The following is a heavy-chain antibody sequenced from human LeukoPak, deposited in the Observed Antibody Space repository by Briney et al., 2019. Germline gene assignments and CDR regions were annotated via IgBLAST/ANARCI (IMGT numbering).Heavy chain of an antibody. CDR3: ARDMRAAAGIGA. V-gene: IGHV1-8*01. Sequence: ASVKVSCKASGYTLTSYDINWVRQATGQGLEWMGWMNPNSGNTGYAQKFQGRVTMTRNTSISTAYMELSSLRSDDTAVYYCARDMRAAAGIGAWGQGTLVTVSS. CDR2: MNPNSGNT. J-gene: IGHJ4*02. D-gene: IGHD6-13*01. CDR1: GYTLTSYD.